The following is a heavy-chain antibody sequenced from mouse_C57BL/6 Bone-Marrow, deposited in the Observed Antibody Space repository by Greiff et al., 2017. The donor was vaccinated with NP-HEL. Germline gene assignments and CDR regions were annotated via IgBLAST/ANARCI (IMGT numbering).Heavy chain of an antibody. CDR2: IYPGSGNT. V-gene: IGHV1-66*01. CDR1: GYSFTSYY. CDR3: ARSGGRDYFDY. J-gene: IGHJ2*01. D-gene: IGHD1-1*01. Sequence: QVQLQQSGPELVKPGASVKISCKASGYSFTSYYIHWVKQRPGQGLEWIGWIYPGSGNTKYNEKFKGKATLTADTSSSTAYMQLSSLTSEDSAVYYCARSGGRDYFDYWGQGTTLTVSS.